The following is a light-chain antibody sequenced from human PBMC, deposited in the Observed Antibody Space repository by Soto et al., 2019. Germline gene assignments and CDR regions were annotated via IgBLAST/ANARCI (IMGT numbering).Light chain of an antibody. CDR1: QGVSRN. V-gene: IGKV3-15*01. CDR2: DAS. J-gene: IGKJ4*01. CDR3: QQYQNWPPLT. Sequence: EIVMTQSPATLSVSPGERATLSCRAGQGVSRNLAWYQQKPGQAPRLLIYDASTRAIGIPARFSGSGSGTEFTLTISSLQSEDFALYYCQQYQNWPPLTFGGGTKVEIK.